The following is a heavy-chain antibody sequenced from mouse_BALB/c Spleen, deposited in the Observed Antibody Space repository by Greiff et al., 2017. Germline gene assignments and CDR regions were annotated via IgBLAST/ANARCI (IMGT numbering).Heavy chain of an antibody. V-gene: IGHV10-1*02. Sequence: EVQLQESGGGLVQPKGSLKLSCAASGFTFNTYAMHWVRQAPGKGLEWVARIRSKSNNYATFYADSVKDRFTISRNDSQSMLSLQMNNLKTEDTAKDYCMTPTITLNAMDYWGQGTSVTVSS. D-gene: IGHD2-10*01. CDR1: GFTFNTYA. J-gene: IGHJ4*01. CDR2: IRSKSNNYAT. CDR3: MTPTITLNAMDY.